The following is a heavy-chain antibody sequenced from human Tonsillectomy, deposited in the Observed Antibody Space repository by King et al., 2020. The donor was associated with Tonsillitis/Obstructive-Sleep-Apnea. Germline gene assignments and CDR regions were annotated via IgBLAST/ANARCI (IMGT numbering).Heavy chain of an antibody. CDR1: GYTFTNYG. CDR2: ISAYNGNT. Sequence: QLVQSGAEVKKPGASVKVSCKASGYTFTNYGISWVRQAPGQGLEWMGWISAYNGNTNYTQKLQGRVTMTTDTSTSTAYMELRSLRSDDTAVYYCARDRGSYYRHWSDPWGQGTLVTVSS. D-gene: IGHD1-26*01. CDR3: ARDRGSYYRHWSDP. V-gene: IGHV1-18*01. J-gene: IGHJ5*02.